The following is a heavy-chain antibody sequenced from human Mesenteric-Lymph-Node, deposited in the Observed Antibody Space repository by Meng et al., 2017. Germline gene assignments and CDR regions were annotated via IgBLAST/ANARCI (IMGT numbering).Heavy chain of an antibody. J-gene: IGHJ5*02. CDR2: IYYSGST. Sequence: QVQWQGSGPGLVNPSQTLSLTCTVSGGSISSGDYYWSWIRQPPGKGLEWIGCIYYSGSTYYNPSLKGRVTISVDTSKNQFSLNLSSVTAADTAVYYCARGQRSYSGSYPEWFDPWGQGTLVTVSS. CDR3: ARGQRSYSGSYPEWFDP. V-gene: IGHV4-30-4*01. CDR1: GGSISSGDYY. D-gene: IGHD1-26*01.